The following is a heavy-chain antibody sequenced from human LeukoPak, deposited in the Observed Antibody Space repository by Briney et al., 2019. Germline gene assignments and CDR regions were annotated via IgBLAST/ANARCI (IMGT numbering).Heavy chain of an antibody. V-gene: IGHV3-74*01. J-gene: IGHJ4*02. D-gene: IGHD3/OR15-3a*01. CDR1: GFTFSSFW. Sequence: GGSLRLSCAATGFTFSSFWMHWVRQAPGKGLVWVSRINNDGRSTAYADSVKGRFTISRDNSKNTLYLQMNSLRAEDTAVYYCAKHLNLDYDYWGQGTLVTVSS. CDR2: INNDGRST. CDR3: AKHLNLDYDY.